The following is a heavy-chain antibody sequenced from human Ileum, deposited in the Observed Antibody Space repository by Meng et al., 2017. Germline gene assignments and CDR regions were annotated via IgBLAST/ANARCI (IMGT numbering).Heavy chain of an antibody. Sequence: VPLLTPGPLVRNPPGSRSPSCVFSGGSISSSNWWSWVRTPPGKGLEWIGEIYHSGSTNYNPSLKNRVTISVDKSKNQFSLKLSSVTAADTAVYYCARYILRWGYYFDYWGQGTLVTVSS. V-gene: IGHV4-4*03. CDR3: ARYILRWGYYFDY. CDR1: GGSISSSNW. D-gene: IGHD4-23*01. CDR2: IYHSGST. J-gene: IGHJ4*02.